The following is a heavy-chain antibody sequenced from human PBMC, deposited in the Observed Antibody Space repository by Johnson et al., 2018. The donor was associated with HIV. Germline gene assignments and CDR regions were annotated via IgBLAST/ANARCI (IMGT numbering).Heavy chain of an antibody. CDR3: ARGHSDLVTASDI. CDR1: GFTVNSNY. V-gene: IGHV3-66*01. CDR2: IYSGGRT. Sequence: EKLVESGGGLVQPGGSLRLSCAASGFTVNSNYINWVRQAPGKGLECVSGIYSGGRTYYADSVKGRFTISRDNSKNTLYLQMNSLRADDTAVYHCARGHSDLVTASDIWGHGTMVTVSS. D-gene: IGHD2-21*02. J-gene: IGHJ3*02.